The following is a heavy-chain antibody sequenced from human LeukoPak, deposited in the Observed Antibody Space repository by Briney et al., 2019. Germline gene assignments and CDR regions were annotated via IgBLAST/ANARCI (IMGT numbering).Heavy chain of an antibody. D-gene: IGHD3-10*01. V-gene: IGHV4-30-2*01. J-gene: IGHJ3*01. CDR2: IFHSGTT. CDR3: ASLQFINRVFDV. CDR1: GGSISSGGYS. Sequence: PSQTLSLTCAVSGGSISSGGYSWTWIRQPPGKGLEWIGSIFHSGTTYYNPSLKSRVTISVDRSKNHFSLNLSSVTAADTALYYCASLQFINRVFDVWGQGTMVTVSS.